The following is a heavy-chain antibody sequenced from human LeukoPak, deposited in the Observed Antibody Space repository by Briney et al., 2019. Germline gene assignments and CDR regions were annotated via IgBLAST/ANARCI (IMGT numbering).Heavy chain of an antibody. J-gene: IGHJ3*02. V-gene: IGHV2-5*02. Sequence: SGPTLVKPTQTLTLTCTFSGFSLNTFDMGVGWIRQPPGKALEWLAIIYWDDDKYYSPSLRSRLTITKDTSKNQVVLTLTNMSPVDTGTYYCAHRRNLLPDTTYRAFHTWGQGTMVTVS. CDR2: IYWDDDK. CDR3: AHRRNLLPDTTYRAFHT. CDR1: GFSLNTFDMG. D-gene: IGHD1-14*01.